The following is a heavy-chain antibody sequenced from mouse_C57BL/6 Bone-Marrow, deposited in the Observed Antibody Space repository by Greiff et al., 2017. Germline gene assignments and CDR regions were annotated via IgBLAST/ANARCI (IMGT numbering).Heavy chain of an antibody. CDR1: GYTFTSYW. Sequence: VQLKQPGAELVRPGTSVKLSCKASGYTFTSYWMHWVKQRPGQGLEWIGVIDPSDSYTNYNQKFKGKATLTVDTSSSTAYMQLSSLTSEDSAVYYCARSGYPAWFAYWGQGTLVTVSA. CDR3: ARSGYPAWFAY. D-gene: IGHD3-1*01. V-gene: IGHV1-59*01. CDR2: IDPSDSYT. J-gene: IGHJ3*01.